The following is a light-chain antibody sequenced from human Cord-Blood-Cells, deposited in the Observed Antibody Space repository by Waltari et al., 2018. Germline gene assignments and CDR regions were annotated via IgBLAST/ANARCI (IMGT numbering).Light chain of an antibody. J-gene: IGLJ3*02. V-gene: IGLV7-46*01. CDR1: TGVVTRGHY. CDR2: DTS. CDR3: GTWDSSLSAGV. Sequence: QAVVTQEPALTVSPGGTVTLTCGSSTGVVTRGHYPYRFQQKPGQAPRTLIDDTSNKHSWTPARFSGSLLGGKAALTLSGAQPEDEAEYYGGTWDSSLSAGVFGGGTKLTVL.